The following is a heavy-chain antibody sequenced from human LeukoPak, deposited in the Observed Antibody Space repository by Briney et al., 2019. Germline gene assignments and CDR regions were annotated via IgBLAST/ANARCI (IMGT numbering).Heavy chain of an antibody. CDR3: ARADGSVAGPPSGH. CDR2: ISYDGSDK. J-gene: IGHJ4*02. D-gene: IGHD6-19*01. V-gene: IGHV3-30-3*01. Sequence: RGRSLRLSCAASGFTFSSYAMHWVRQAPGKGLEWVAIISYDGSDKYYADSVKGRLTISRDNSKSTLYLQMISLRTEDTAVYYCARADGSVAGPPSGHWGQGTLVTVSS. CDR1: GFTFSSYA.